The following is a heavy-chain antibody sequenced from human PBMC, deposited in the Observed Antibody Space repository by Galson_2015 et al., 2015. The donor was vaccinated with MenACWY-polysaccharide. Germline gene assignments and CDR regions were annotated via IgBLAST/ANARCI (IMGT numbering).Heavy chain of an antibody. V-gene: IGHV3-30*02. J-gene: IGHJ5*02. CDR3: VKGGYCGTRTCYIIGWFDP. CDR1: GFTFNSFG. D-gene: IGHD2-2*01. CDR2: IRYDGSDK. Sequence: SLRLSCAASGFTFNSFGMHWVRQVPGKGLEWVAFIRYDGSDKYYVDSVKGRFTISRDNSRNTLYLQMNSLRAEDTAVYFCVKGGYCGTRTCYIIGWFDPWGQGTLVTVS.